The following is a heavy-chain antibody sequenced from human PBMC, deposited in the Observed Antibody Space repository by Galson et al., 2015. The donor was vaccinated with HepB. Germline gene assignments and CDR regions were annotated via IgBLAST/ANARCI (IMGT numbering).Heavy chain of an antibody. V-gene: IGHV4-34*01. D-gene: IGHD5-12*01. CDR1: GGSFSGSS. J-gene: IGHJ6*02. CDR2: INHSGST. CDR3: ARGLIVAPIGDYYYYYGMDV. Sequence: LSLTCAVYGGSFSGSSWSWIRQPPGKGLEWIGEINHSGSTNYNPSLKSRVTISVDTSRNQFSLKLNSVTAADTAVYYCARGLIVAPIGDYYYYYGMDVWGQGTTVTVSS.